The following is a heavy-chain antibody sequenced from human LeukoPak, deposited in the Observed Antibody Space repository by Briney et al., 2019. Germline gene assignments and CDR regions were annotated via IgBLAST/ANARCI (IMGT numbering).Heavy chain of an antibody. V-gene: IGHV4-39*07. CDR1: GGSISSSSYY. Sequence: SETLSLTCTVSGGSISSSSYYWGWIRQPPGKGLEWIGSIYYSGRTYYNPSLKSRVTISVDASKNQFSLKLSSVTAADTAVYYCARSDCSSTSCYSHAFDIWGQGTMVTVSS. D-gene: IGHD2-2*01. J-gene: IGHJ3*02. CDR3: ARSDCSSTSCYSHAFDI. CDR2: IYYSGRT.